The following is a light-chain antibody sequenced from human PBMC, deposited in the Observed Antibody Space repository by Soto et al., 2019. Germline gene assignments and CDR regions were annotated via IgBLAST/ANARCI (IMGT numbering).Light chain of an antibody. Sequence: DIQMTQSPSTLSASVGDRVTITCRASQSISSWLAWYQQQPGKAPKLLIYTASSLASGAPSRCSGSGSGTYFTITSSSLQPDDFATYYCQQDNSYWTFGQGTKVEIK. CDR2: TAS. J-gene: IGKJ1*01. CDR1: QSISSW. CDR3: QQDNSYWT. V-gene: IGKV1-5*03.